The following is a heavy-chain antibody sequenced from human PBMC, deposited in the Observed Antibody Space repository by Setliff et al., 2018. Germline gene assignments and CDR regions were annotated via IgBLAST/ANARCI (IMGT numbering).Heavy chain of an antibody. V-gene: IGHV1-46*01. CDR1: GYTLSKYY. CDR2: INPSGGLT. CDR3: ARDEIRPITPDY. J-gene: IGHJ4*02. D-gene: IGHD1-20*01. Sequence: GASVKVSCKASGYTLSKYYMHWVRQAPGQGLEWMGIINPSGGLTKYAQKFQGRVTMTSDTSTNTVYLEVSSLRSEDTAVYYCARDEIRPITPDYWGQGTLVT.